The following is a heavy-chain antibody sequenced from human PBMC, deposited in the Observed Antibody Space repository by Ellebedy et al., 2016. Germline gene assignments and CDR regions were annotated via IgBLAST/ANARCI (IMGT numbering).Heavy chain of an antibody. J-gene: IGHJ4*02. V-gene: IGHV3-21*01. D-gene: IGHD4-17*01. Sequence: GESLKISXAASGFPFSLAGMTWIRQAPGKGLEWVGTIVNTGRETYYADPFKGRFTISRDSSKNSVYLRMNNLRVEDTAVYYCRQGHYADLWGQGTLVTVSS. CDR3: RQGHYADL. CDR1: GFPFSLAG. CDR2: IVNTGRET.